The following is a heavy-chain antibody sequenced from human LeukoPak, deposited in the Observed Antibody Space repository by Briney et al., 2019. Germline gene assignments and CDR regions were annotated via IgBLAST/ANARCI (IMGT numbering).Heavy chain of an antibody. CDR2: IYYSGST. V-gene: IGHV4-39*01. D-gene: IGHD4-23*01. CDR3: ARRHDYGGNTFDY. CDR1: GGSISSSSYY. Sequence: TSETLSLTCTVSGGSISSSSYYWGWIRQPPGKGLEWIGSIYYSGSTYYNPSLKSRVTISVDTSKNQFSLKLGSVTAADTAVYYCARRHDYGGNTFDYWGQGTLVTVSS. J-gene: IGHJ4*02.